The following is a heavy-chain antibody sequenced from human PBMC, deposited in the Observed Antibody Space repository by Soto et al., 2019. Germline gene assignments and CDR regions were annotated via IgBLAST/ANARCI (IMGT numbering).Heavy chain of an antibody. CDR3: ARDPTVTTEPRYYFDY. CDR2: ISYDGSNK. J-gene: IGHJ4*02. CDR1: GFTFSSYA. D-gene: IGHD4-17*01. V-gene: IGHV3-30-3*01. Sequence: QVQLVESGGGVVQPGRSLRLSCAASGFTFSSYAMHWVRQAPGKGLEWVAVISYDGSNKYCADSVKGRFTISRDNSKNTLYLQMNSLRAEDTAVYYCARDPTVTTEPRYYFDYWGQGTLVTVSS.